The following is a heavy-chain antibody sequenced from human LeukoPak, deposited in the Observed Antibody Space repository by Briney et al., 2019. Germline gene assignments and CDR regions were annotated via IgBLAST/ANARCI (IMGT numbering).Heavy chain of an antibody. V-gene: IGHV3-23*01. D-gene: IGHD3-16*01. CDR1: GFTFSSYA. J-gene: IGHJ5*02. CDR3: AVYFDGGWFDP. CDR2: ISDSGDST. Sequence: GGSLRLSCAASGFTFSSYAMNWVRQAPGKGLQWVSSISDSGDSTYYADSVKGRFTISRDNSKNTLYLQMNSLRAEDTAVYYCAVYFDGGWFDPWGQGTLVTVSS.